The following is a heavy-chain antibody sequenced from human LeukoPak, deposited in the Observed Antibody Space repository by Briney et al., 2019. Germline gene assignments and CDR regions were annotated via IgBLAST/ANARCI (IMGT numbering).Heavy chain of an antibody. Sequence: SVKVSCKASGGTFSSYAIIWVRQAPGQGLEWMGGIIPIFGTANYAQKFQGRVTITADESTSTAYMELSSLRSEDTAVYYCARETIFGHQNWFDPWGQGTLVTVSS. D-gene: IGHD3-3*01. CDR2: IIPIFGTA. CDR1: GGTFSSYA. J-gene: IGHJ5*02. CDR3: ARETIFGHQNWFDP. V-gene: IGHV1-69*13.